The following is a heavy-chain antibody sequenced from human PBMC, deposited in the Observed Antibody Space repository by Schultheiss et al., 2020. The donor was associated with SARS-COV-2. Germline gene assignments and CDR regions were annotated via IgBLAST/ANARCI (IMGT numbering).Heavy chain of an antibody. J-gene: IGHJ6*02. CDR1: GGSISSGGYY. D-gene: IGHD3-10*01. V-gene: IGHV4-61*08. Sequence: SETLSLTCTVSGGSISSGGYYWSWIRQHPGKGLEWIGEINHSGSTNYNPSLKSRVTLSVDTSKNQFSLKLSSVTAADTAVYYCAREWARELAYYYYGMDVWGQGTTVTVSS. CDR2: INHSGST. CDR3: AREWARELAYYYYGMDV.